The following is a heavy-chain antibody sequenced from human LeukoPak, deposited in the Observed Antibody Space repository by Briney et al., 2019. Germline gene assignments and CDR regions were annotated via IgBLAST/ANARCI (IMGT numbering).Heavy chain of an antibody. CDR1: GGSIDSYY. CDR2: IYYTGST. V-gene: IGHV4-59*01. CDR3: ARVYQSAEYYFDY. J-gene: IGHJ4*02. Sequence: KSSETLSLTCTVSGGSIDSYYWSWIRQPPGKGLEWIGYIYYTGSTEYHPSLKSRVTISLDTSKNRFSLKLTSVTAADTAVYYCARVYQSAEYYFDYWGQGNLVSVSS. D-gene: IGHD2-2*01.